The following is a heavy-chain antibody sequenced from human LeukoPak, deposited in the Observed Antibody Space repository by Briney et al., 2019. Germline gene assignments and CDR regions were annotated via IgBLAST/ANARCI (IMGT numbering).Heavy chain of an antibody. V-gene: IGHV1-2*02. Sequence: ASVKVSCKASGYTFTGYYMHWVRQAPGQGLEWMGWINPNSGGTNYAQKFQGRVTMTRDTSISTAYMELSRLRSDDTAVYYCARHGGLYYDILTGYYNGYFDYWGQGTLVTVSS. CDR2: INPNSGGT. CDR3: ARHGGLYYDILTGYYNGYFDY. J-gene: IGHJ4*02. D-gene: IGHD3-9*01. CDR1: GYTFTGYY.